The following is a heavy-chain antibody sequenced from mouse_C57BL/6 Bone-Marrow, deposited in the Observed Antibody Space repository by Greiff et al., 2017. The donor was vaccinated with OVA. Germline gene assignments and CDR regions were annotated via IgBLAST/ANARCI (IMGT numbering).Heavy chain of an antibody. Sequence: VQRVESGPGLVQPSQSLSITCTVSGFSLTSYGVHWVRQSPGKGLEWLGVIWRGGSTDYNAAFMSRLSITKDNSKSQVFFKMNSLQADDTAIYYCAKGGYYGSSYAMDYWGQGTSVTVSS. V-gene: IGHV2-5*01. J-gene: IGHJ4*01. D-gene: IGHD1-1*01. CDR1: GFSLTSYG. CDR3: AKGGYYGSSYAMDY. CDR2: IWRGGST.